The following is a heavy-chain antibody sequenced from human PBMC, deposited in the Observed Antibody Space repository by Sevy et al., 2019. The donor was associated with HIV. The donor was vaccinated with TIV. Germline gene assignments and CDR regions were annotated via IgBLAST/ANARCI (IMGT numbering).Heavy chain of an antibody. CDR1: GGSISSYY. Sequence: SETLSLTCTVSGGSISSYYWSWIRQPPGKGLEWIGYIYYSGSTNYNPSLKSRVTISVDTYKNQFSLKPSSVTAADTAVYYCARVYSSGWLDYWGQGTLVTVSS. J-gene: IGHJ4*02. CDR2: IYYSGST. CDR3: ARVYSSGWLDY. D-gene: IGHD6-19*01. V-gene: IGHV4-59*01.